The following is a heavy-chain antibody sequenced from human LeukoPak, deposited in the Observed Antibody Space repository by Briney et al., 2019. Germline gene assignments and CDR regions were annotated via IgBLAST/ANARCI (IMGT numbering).Heavy chain of an antibody. J-gene: IGHJ6*03. D-gene: IGHD3-10*01. CDR2: ISGSGGST. CDR3: AKDSMVRGVISRYYYYYYMDV. CDR1: GFTFSSYG. V-gene: IGHV3-23*01. Sequence: GGSLRLSCAASGFTFSSYGMSWVRQAPGKGLEWVSAISGSGGSTYYADSVKGRFTISRDNSKNTLYLQMNSLRAEDTAVYYCAKDSMVRGVISRYYYYYYMDVWGKGTTVTISS.